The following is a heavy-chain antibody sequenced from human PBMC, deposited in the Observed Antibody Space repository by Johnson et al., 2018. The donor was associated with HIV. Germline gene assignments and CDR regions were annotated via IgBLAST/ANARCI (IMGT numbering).Heavy chain of an antibody. CDR3: AKDRSTGWYPAFDI. CDR2: IRYDGSNK. Sequence: QVQLVESGGGVVQPGRSLRLSCAASGFTFSSYGMHWVRQAPGKGLEWVAFIRYDGSNKYYADSVKGRFTISRDNSKNTMYLQMISLRPEDTAVYYCAKDRSTGWYPAFDIWGQGTMVTVSS. J-gene: IGHJ3*02. D-gene: IGHD6-19*01. CDR1: GFTFSSYG. V-gene: IGHV3-30*02.